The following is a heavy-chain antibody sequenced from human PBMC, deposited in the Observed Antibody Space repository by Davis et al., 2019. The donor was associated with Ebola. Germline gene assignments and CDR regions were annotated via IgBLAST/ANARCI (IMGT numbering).Heavy chain of an antibody. CDR2: IYYSGST. D-gene: IGHD3-3*01. V-gene: IGHV4-61*01. J-gene: IGHJ5*02. CDR3: ARGAGFDFWSGYYTPSWFDP. CDR1: GCSVSSGSYY. Sequence: PSETLSLTCTVPGCSVSSGSYYWSWIRQPPGKGLEWIGYIYYSGSTYYNPSLKSRVTISVDTSKNQFSLKLSSVTAADTAVYYCARGAGFDFWSGYYTPSWFDPWGQGTLVTVSS.